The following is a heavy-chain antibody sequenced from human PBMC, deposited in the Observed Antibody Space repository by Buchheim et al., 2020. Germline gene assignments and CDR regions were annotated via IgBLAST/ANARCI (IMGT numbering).Heavy chain of an antibody. D-gene: IGHD5-12*01. Sequence: QVQLQESGPGQVKPSETLSLTCTVSGYSISSGYYWGWIRQPPGKGLEWVASMYHSGDTYYNPSLKSRVTLSLETSKNQFFLKLSSVTAADTAVYYCSRAVASRFDYWGQGSL. CDR1: GYSISSGYY. J-gene: IGHJ4*02. CDR2: MYHSGDT. CDR3: SRAVASRFDY. V-gene: IGHV4-38-2*02.